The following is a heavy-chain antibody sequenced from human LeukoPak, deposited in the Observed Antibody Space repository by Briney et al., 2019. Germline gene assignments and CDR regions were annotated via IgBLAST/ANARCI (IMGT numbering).Heavy chain of an antibody. CDR3: AGTFDPNWFDP. V-gene: IGHV1-2*02. CDR1: GYTFTGYY. Sequence: VASVKVSCKASGYTFTGYYMHWVRQAPGQGLEWMGWINPNSGGTNYAQKFQGRVTMTRDTSISTAYMELSSLRSEDTAVYYCAGTFDPNWFDPWGQGTLVTVSS. CDR2: INPNSGGT. J-gene: IGHJ5*02. D-gene: IGHD3-16*01.